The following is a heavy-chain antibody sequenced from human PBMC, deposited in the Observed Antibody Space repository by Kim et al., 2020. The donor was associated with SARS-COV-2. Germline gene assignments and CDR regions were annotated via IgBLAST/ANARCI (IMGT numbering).Heavy chain of an antibody. CDR1: GGSFSGYY. D-gene: IGHD6-13*01. J-gene: IGHJ5*02. Sequence: SETLSLTCAVYGGSFSGYYWSWIRQPPGKGLEWIGEINHSGSTNYNPSLKSRVTISVDTSKNQFSLKLSSVTAADTAVYYCARGTAGYSSRWNWFDPWGQGTLVTVSS. CDR3: ARGTAGYSSRWNWFDP. V-gene: IGHV4-34*01. CDR2: INHSGST.